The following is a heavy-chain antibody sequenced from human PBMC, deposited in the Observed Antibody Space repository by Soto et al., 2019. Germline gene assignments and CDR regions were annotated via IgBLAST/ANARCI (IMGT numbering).Heavy chain of an antibody. CDR3: ARLVRGVIIQYAFDY. D-gene: IGHD3-10*01. V-gene: IGHV4-59*01. CDR2: IYYSGST. Sequence: SETQSLTCTVSGGSIGSYYWSWIRQPPGKGLEWIGYIYYSGSTNYTPSLKSRVTISVDTSKNEFSLQLSSVTAADTAVYYCARLVRGVIIQYAFDYWGQGTLVTVSS. CDR1: GGSIGSYY. J-gene: IGHJ4*02.